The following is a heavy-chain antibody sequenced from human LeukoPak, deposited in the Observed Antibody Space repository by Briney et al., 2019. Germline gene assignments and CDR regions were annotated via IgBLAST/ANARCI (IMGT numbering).Heavy chain of an antibody. CDR2: IYHSGST. V-gene: IGHV4-30-2*01. D-gene: IGHD3-9*01. J-gene: IGHJ4*02. CDR1: GGSISSGGYS. Sequence: PSQTLSLTCAVSGGSISSGGYSWSWIRQPPGKGLEWIGYIYHSGSTYYNPSLKSRVTISVDRSKNQFSLKLSSVTAADTAVYYCARAELRYFDWTIDYWGQGTLVTVSS. CDR3: ARAELRYFDWTIDY.